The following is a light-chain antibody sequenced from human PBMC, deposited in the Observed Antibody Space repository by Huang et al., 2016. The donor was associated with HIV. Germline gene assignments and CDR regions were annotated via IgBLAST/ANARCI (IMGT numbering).Light chain of an antibody. CDR1: QTIKYY. CDR2: AAS. Sequence: IQMTQSPSSLSASVGDRVTITCRASQTIKYYLNWYQQKPGTAPDLLIYAASSLHSGVPSRFSGSGSGTDFTLTISSLQPEDFATYYCQQSYTTPVTFGGGTKVEI. J-gene: IGKJ4*01. CDR3: QQSYTTPVT. V-gene: IGKV1-39*01.